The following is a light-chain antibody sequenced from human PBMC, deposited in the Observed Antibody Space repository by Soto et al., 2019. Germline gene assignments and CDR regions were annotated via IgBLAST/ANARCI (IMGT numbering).Light chain of an antibody. Sequence: EIVLTQSPGTLSLSPGERATLSCRASQSVSSSSLAWYQQKRGQAPRLLIHDASSRATGIPDRFSGSGSGTDFTLTISRLEPEDFAVYYCQQYSGSPRTFGQGTKVDI. CDR1: QSVSSSS. J-gene: IGKJ1*01. CDR3: QQYSGSPRT. CDR2: DAS. V-gene: IGKV3-20*01.